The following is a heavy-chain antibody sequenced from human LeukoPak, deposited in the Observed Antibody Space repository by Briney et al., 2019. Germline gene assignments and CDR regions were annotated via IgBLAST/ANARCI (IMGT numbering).Heavy chain of an antibody. CDR1: GGSISSYY. V-gene: IGHV4-59*08. CDR3: ASFQYYYGSGKGMDV. D-gene: IGHD3-10*01. CDR2: IYYSGST. J-gene: IGHJ6*02. Sequence: SETLSLTCTVSGGSISSYYWSWIRQPPGKGLEWIGYIYYSGSTKYNPSLKSRVTISVDTSKNQFSLKLSPVTAADTAVYYCASFQYYYGSGKGMDVWGQGTTVTVSS.